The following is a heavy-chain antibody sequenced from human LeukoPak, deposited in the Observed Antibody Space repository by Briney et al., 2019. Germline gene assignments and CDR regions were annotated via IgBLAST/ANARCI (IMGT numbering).Heavy chain of an antibody. CDR3: ARAGCGYGYDY. CDR1: GYTFTSYY. CDR2: INPSGGST. V-gene: IGHV1-46*01. J-gene: IGHJ4*02. Sequence: ASVKVSCKASGYTFTSYYMHWVRQTPGQGLEWMGIINPSGGSTSYAQKFQGRVTMTRDTSTSTVYMELSSLRSEDTAVYYCARAGCGYGYDYWGQGTLVTVSS. D-gene: IGHD5-18*01.